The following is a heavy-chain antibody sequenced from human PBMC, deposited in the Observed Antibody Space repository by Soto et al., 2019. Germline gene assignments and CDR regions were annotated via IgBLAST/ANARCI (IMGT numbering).Heavy chain of an antibody. CDR1: GFTFNGYW. J-gene: IGHJ4*02. D-gene: IGHD6-6*01. CDR2: IKQDGSEI. V-gene: IGHV3-7*03. CDR3: ARDLYQIATRTRPFDY. Sequence: EVQVVESGGGLVQPGGSLRLSCAASGFTFNGYWMSWFRQAPGKGREWLASIKQDGSEIYYVDSVKGRFTISRDNAKNSLYLQMNSLRAEDTAVYYCARDLYQIATRTRPFDYWGQGTLVTVSS.